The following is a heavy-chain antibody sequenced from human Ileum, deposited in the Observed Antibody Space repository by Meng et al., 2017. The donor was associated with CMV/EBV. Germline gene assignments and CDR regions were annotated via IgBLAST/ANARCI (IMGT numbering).Heavy chain of an antibody. CDR1: GGSISNYY. Sequence: QVQLQESGPGLVKPSETLSLTCTVSGGSISNYYWIWIRQPAGKGLEWIGRIYDSGSTNYNSSLKSRVTMSGDTSKNQFSLKLSSVTAADTAVYSCARSIAAAAFDYWGQGTLVTVSS. D-gene: IGHD6-13*01. V-gene: IGHV4-4*07. CDR3: ARSIAAAAFDY. J-gene: IGHJ4*02. CDR2: IYDSGST.